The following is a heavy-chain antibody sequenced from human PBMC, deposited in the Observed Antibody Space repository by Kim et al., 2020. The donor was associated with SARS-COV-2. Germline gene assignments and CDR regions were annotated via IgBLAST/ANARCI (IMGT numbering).Heavy chain of an antibody. CDR1: GGSISSGSYY. J-gene: IGHJ6*02. CDR3: ARDRPYYYYGMDV. Sequence: SETLSLTCTVSGGSISSGSYYWSWIRQPPGKGLEWIGRIYTSGSTYYNPSLKSRVTISVDTSKNQFSLKLSSVTAADTAVYYCARDRPYYYYGMDVWGQGTTVTVSS. V-gene: IGHV4-61*02. CDR2: IYTSGST.